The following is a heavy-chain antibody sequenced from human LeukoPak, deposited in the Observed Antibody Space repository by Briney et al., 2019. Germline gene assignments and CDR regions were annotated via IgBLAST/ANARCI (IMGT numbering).Heavy chain of an antibody. CDR3: ARDLYSSGWYYEEKPFDY. CDR2: IIPIFGTA. J-gene: IGHJ4*02. CDR1: GGTFSRYA. V-gene: IGHV1-69*05. D-gene: IGHD6-19*01. Sequence: SVKVSCKASGGTFSRYAISWVRQAPGQGLEWMGRIIPIFGTANYAQKFQGRVTITTDESTSTAYMELSSLRSEDTAVYYCARDLYSSGWYYEEKPFDYWGQGTLVTVSS.